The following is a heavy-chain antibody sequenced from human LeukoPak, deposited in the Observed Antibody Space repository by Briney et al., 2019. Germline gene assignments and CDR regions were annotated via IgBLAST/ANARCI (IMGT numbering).Heavy chain of an antibody. Sequence: GGSLRLSCVASGFTFSSYAMSWVRQAPGKGLEWVSVISGSGGSTYYADSVKGRFTISRDNSKNTLFLQLNSLRAEDTAVYYCAKDRYSGLNTIDYWGQGTLVTVSS. CDR2: ISGSGGST. CDR1: GFTFSSYA. J-gene: IGHJ4*02. D-gene: IGHD6-13*01. V-gene: IGHV3-23*01. CDR3: AKDRYSGLNTIDY.